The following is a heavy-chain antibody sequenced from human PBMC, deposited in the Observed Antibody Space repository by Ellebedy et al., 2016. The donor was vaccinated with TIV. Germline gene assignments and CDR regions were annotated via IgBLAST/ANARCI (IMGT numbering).Heavy chain of an antibody. J-gene: IGHJ5*02. CDR3: ATGGAWFRWFDP. Sequence: GGSLRLSCVASGFSFSDNYMSWIRQAPGEGLEWLSYISNSGATIYYADSVKGRFTISRDNAKNSLYLQMNSLRVDDTAVYYCATGGAWFRWFDPWGQGTLVTVSS. V-gene: IGHV3-11*04. CDR1: GFSFSDNY. D-gene: IGHD1-26*01. CDR2: ISNSGATI.